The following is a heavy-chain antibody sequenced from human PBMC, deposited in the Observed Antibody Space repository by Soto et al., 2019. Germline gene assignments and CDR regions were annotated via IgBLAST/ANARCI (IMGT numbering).Heavy chain of an antibody. Sequence: GASVKVSCKASGYTFTGYYMHWVRQAPGQGLEWMGWINPNSGGTNYAQKFQGRVTMTRDTSISTAYMELSRLRSDDTAVYYCARDRYSSSWYHGMDVWGQGTTVTVSS. D-gene: IGHD6-13*01. CDR3: ARDRYSSSWYHGMDV. J-gene: IGHJ6*02. V-gene: IGHV1-2*02. CDR2: INPNSGGT. CDR1: GYTFTGYY.